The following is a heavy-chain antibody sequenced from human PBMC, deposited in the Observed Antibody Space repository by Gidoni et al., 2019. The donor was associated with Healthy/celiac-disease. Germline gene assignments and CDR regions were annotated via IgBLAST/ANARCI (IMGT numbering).Heavy chain of an antibody. CDR1: GFTFSSYS. Sequence: EVQLVESGGGLVQPGGSLSLSCAASGFTFSSYSMNWVRQAPGKGLEWVSYISSSSSTIYYADSVKGRFTISRDNAKNSLYLQMNSLRDEDTAVYYCARGPYYDILTGLFDPWGQGTLVTVSS. D-gene: IGHD3-9*01. CDR2: ISSSSSTI. CDR3: ARGPYYDILTGLFDP. J-gene: IGHJ5*02. V-gene: IGHV3-48*02.